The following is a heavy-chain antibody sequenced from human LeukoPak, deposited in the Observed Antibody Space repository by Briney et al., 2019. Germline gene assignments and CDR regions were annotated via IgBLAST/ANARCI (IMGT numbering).Heavy chain of an antibody. D-gene: IGHD3-3*01. Sequence: GESLKISCKASGYSFTTYWIGWVRQMPGKGLEWMGIVYPGDSDTTYSPSFQGQVTISADMSISTAYLQWSSLKASDTAIYYCARLLRSKKPDYDFWTGSLEYNYFDPWGQGTLVTVSS. V-gene: IGHV5-51*01. CDR2: VYPGDSDT. J-gene: IGHJ5*02. CDR3: ARLLRSKKPDYDFWTGSLEYNYFDP. CDR1: GYSFTTYW.